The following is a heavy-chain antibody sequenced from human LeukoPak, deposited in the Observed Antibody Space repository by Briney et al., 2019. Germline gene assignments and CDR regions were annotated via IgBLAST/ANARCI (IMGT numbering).Heavy chain of an antibody. D-gene: IGHD1-26*01. J-gene: IGHJ4*01. V-gene: IGHV1-18*01. CDR1: GYTCSTTY. Sequence: ASVRVSCKASGYTCSTTYINWVRQAPGQGLEWMGRISAYNGKTSYAQKFQGRVTMTTDSSTTTAYMDLASLRSDDTAVYYCARGGTYYPCIDYWGQGTLVTVSS. CDR3: ARGGTYYPCIDY. CDR2: ISAYNGKT.